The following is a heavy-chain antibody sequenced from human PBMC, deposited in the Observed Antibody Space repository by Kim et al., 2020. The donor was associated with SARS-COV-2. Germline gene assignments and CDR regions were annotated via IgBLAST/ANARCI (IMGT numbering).Heavy chain of an antibody. CDR2: INWNGGST. V-gene: IGHV3-20*01. D-gene: IGHD3-10*01. Sequence: GGSLRLSCAASGFTFDDYGMSWVRQAPGKGLEWVSGINWNGGSTGYADSVKGRFTISRDNAKNSLYLQMNSLRAEDTALYHCARGPTGRAYYYGSGSYLFDYWGQGTLVTVSS. CDR3: ARGPTGRAYYYGSGSYLFDY. J-gene: IGHJ4*02. CDR1: GFTFDDYG.